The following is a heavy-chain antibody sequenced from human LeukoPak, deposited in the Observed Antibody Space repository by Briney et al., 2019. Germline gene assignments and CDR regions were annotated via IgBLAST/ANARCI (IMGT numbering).Heavy chain of an antibody. CDR2: NYYSGST. D-gene: IGHD6-19*01. Sequence: PSETLSLTCTVSGGSISSSSYYWGWIRQPPGKGLEWIGSNYYSGSTYYNPSLKSRVTISVDTSKNQFSLKLSSVTAADTAVYYCARLYSSGWYSGYYYYMDVWGKGTTVTISS. J-gene: IGHJ6*03. CDR3: ARLYSSGWYSGYYYYMDV. CDR1: GGSISSSSYY. V-gene: IGHV4-39*01.